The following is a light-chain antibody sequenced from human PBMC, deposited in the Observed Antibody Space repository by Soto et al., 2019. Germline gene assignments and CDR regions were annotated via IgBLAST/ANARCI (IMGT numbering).Light chain of an antibody. V-gene: IGKV3-11*01. CDR1: QSVSSY. J-gene: IGKJ2*03. CDR3: QQRSNWPMYS. CDR2: DAS. Sequence: EVVLTQSPATQSLSPGERATLSCRASQSVSSYLAWYQKKPGQAPRLLIYDASNRPTGIPTRFSGSGSGTDFTLTSSNLEPEDFAIYYCQQRSNWPMYSFGQGTKLEIK.